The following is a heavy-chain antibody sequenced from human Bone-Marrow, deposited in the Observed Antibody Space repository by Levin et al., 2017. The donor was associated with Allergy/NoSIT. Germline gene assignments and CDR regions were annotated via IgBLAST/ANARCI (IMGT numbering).Heavy chain of an antibody. Sequence: HGESLKISCKPSGGTFSMLPISWVRQAPGQGLEWMGGIISIYDTPNYAQRFQGRLTITADESTSTAYMELSSLRSEDTAVYYCARRRHGIITNWFDPWGQGTLVTVSS. CDR2: IISIYDTP. CDR3: ARRRHGIITNWFDP. CDR1: GGTFSMLP. V-gene: IGHV1-69*01. J-gene: IGHJ5*02. D-gene: IGHD5-24*01.